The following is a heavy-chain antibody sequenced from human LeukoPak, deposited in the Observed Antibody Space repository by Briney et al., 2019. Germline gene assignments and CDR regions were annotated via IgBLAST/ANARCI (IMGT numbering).Heavy chain of an antibody. V-gene: IGHV1-69*13. D-gene: IGHD6-13*01. CDR1: GGTLSSYA. J-gene: IGHJ4*02. Sequence: ASVKVSCKASGGTLSSYAISWVRQAPGQGLEWMGGIIPIFGTANYAQKFQGRVTITADESTSTAYMELSSLRSEDTAVYYCATGIAAAGYFDYWGQGTLVTVSS. CDR3: ATGIAAAGYFDY. CDR2: IIPIFGTA.